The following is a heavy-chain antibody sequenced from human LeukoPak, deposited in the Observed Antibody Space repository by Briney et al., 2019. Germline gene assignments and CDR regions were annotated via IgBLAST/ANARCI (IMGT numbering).Heavy chain of an antibody. CDR2: IWYDGSKK. D-gene: IGHD3-10*01. CDR1: AFAFSDYG. V-gene: IGHV3-33*06. Sequence: TGRSLRLSCAASAFAFSDYGMLWVRQAPGKGLDWVAVIWYDGSKKYYANSVRGRFIISRDNSKNTLYLQMNGLRAEDKAVYYCAKGSLTASYYYYYMDVWGKGTTVTVSS. J-gene: IGHJ6*03. CDR3: AKGSLTASYYYYYMDV.